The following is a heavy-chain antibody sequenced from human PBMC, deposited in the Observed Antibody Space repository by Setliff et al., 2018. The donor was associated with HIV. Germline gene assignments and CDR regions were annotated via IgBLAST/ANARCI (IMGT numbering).Heavy chain of an antibody. J-gene: IGHJ4*02. D-gene: IGHD3-10*01. Sequence: SETLSLTCTVSGACISSYYWSWIRQPPGKGLEWIGYISYPGSTNYNPSLKSRDTISVDTSKNQFSLNLSSVTAADTAVYYCARDGSGKHDHWGQGTLVTVSS. CDR1: GACISSYY. CDR2: ISYPGST. CDR3: ARDGSGKHDH. V-gene: IGHV4-59*01.